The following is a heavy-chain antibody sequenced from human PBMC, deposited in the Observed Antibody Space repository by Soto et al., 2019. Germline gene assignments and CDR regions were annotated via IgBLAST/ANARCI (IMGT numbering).Heavy chain of an antibody. V-gene: IGHV4-34*01. CDR2: INHSGST. CDR1: GGSFSGYY. CDR3: ARGSGSNHDAFDI. Sequence: SETLSLTCAVYGGSFSGYYWSWIRQPPGKGLEWIGEINHSGSTNYNPSLKSRVTISVDTSKNQFSLKLSSVTAADTAVYYCARGSGSNHDAFDIWGQGTMVTVSS. D-gene: IGHD1-26*01. J-gene: IGHJ3*02.